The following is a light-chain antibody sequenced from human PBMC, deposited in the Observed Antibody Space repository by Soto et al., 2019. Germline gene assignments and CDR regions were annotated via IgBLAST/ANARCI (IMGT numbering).Light chain of an antibody. CDR3: QAWDSSTDV. V-gene: IGLV3-1*01. J-gene: IGLJ2*01. CDR2: QDS. Sequence: SYELTQLPSVSVSPGQTASITCSGDKLGDKYACWYQQKPGQSPVLVIYQDSKRPSGIPERFSGSNSGNTATLTISGTQAMDEADYYCQAWDSSTDVFGGGTQLTVL. CDR1: KLGDKY.